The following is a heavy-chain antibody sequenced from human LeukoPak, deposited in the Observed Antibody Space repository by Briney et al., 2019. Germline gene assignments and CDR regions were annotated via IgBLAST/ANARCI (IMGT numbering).Heavy chain of an antibody. CDR2: ISGSGGST. D-gene: IGHD2-15*01. CDR1: GFTFSSYA. CDR3: AKDIVVVVAATRFDY. V-gene: IGHV3-23*01. Sequence: GGSLRLSCAASGFTFSSYAMSWVRQAPGKGLEWLSAISGSGGSTYYADSVKGRLTISRDNSKNTLYLQMNSLRAEDTAVYYCAKDIVVVVAATRFDYWGQGTLVTVSS. J-gene: IGHJ4*02.